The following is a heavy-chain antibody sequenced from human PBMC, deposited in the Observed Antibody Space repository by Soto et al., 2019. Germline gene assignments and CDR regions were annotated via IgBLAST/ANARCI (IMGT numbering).Heavy chain of an antibody. CDR2: IYYSGST. Sequence: SETLSLTCTVSGGSISSGDYYWSWIRQPPGKGLEWIGYIYYSGSTYYNPSLKSRVTISVDTSKNQLSLKLSSVTAADTAVYYCTYYYDSSGYSRGYYGMDVWGQGTTVTVSS. CDR1: GGSISSGDYY. V-gene: IGHV4-30-4*01. J-gene: IGHJ6*02. CDR3: TYYYDSSGYSRGYYGMDV. D-gene: IGHD3-22*01.